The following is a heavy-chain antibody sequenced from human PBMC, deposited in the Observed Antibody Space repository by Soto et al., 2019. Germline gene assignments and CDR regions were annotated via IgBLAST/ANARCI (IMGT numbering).Heavy chain of an antibody. Sequence: PSETLSLTCAVYGGSFSGYYWSWIRQPPGKGLEWIGEINHSGSTNYNPSLKSRVTISVDTSKNQFSLKLSSVTAADTAVYYCASRPNYYGSGSYYKGGGSRYYYMDAWGKGTTVTASS. CDR2: INHSGST. V-gene: IGHV4-34*01. CDR1: GGSFSGYY. D-gene: IGHD3-10*01. CDR3: ASRPNYYGSGSYYKGGGSRYYYMDA. J-gene: IGHJ6*03.